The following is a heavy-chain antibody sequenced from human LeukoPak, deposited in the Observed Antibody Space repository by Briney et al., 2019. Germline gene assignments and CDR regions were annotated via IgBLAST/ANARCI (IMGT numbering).Heavy chain of an antibody. J-gene: IGHJ4*02. CDR1: GYTFAKYW. Sequence: GESLKISCQASGYTFAKYWIGWVRQMPGKGLEWMGIIYPGDSDTRYSPSFQGQVTISADKSISTAYLQWSSLKASDTAMYYCAIDYGGNMTPVYWGQGTLVTVSS. V-gene: IGHV5-51*01. CDR3: AIDYGGNMTPVY. D-gene: IGHD4-23*01. CDR2: IYPGDSDT.